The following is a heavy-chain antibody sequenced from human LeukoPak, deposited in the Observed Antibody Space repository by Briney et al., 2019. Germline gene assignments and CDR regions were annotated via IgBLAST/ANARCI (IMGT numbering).Heavy chain of an antibody. D-gene: IGHD6-19*01. CDR1: GGSFSGYY. CDR3: ARRGYSSGSNWFDP. Sequence: SETLSLTCAVYGGSFSGYYWSWIRQPPGKGLEWIGEINHSGSTNYNPSLKSRATISVDTSKNQFYLKLSSVTAADTAVYYCARRGYSSGSNWFDPWGQGTLVTVSS. V-gene: IGHV4-34*01. CDR2: INHSGST. J-gene: IGHJ5*02.